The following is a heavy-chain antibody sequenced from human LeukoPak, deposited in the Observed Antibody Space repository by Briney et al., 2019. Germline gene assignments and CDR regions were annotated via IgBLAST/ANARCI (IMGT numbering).Heavy chain of an antibody. Sequence: PGGSLRLSCAASGFTFSSYAMTWVRHAPGEGLEWVSAISGTDGITYYADSVKGRFTISRDNSKNTLYLQMNSLRAEDTALYYCAKALYDSGAYSFDYWGQGTLVTVSS. V-gene: IGHV3-23*01. J-gene: IGHJ4*02. D-gene: IGHD3-22*01. CDR1: GFTFSSYA. CDR3: AKALYDSGAYSFDY. CDR2: ISGTDGIT.